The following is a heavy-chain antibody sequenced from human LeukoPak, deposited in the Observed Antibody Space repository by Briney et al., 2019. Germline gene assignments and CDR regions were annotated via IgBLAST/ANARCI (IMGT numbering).Heavy chain of an antibody. J-gene: IGHJ4*02. CDR1: GFTFSSYA. V-gene: IGHV3-48*01. CDR2: FTSRSRSI. Sequence: GGSLRLSCAASGFTFSSYAMSWVRQAPGKGLEWVSSFTSRSRSIYYAASVRGRFTISRDNAKNSLHLQMNSLRAEDSAVYYCARYISDGDYFDYWGQGTLVTVSS. D-gene: IGHD3-16*01. CDR3: ARYISDGDYFDY.